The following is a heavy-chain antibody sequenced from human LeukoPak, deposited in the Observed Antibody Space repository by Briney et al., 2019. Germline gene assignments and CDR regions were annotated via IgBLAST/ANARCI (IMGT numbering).Heavy chain of an antibody. CDR1: GGSFSGYY. D-gene: IGHD4-23*01. CDR2: TNHSGST. Sequence: SETLSLTCAVYGGSFSGYYWSWIRQPPGKGLEWIGETNHSGSTNYNPSLKSRVTISVDTSKNQFSLKLSSVTAADTAVYYCAREFYGGNPDYWGQGTLVTVSS. V-gene: IGHV4-34*01. J-gene: IGHJ4*02. CDR3: AREFYGGNPDY.